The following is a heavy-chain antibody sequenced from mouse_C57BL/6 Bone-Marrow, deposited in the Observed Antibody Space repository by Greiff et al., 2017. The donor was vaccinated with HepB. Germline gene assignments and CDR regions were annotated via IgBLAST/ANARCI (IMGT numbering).Heavy chain of an antibody. CDR2: SRNKANDYTT. J-gene: IGHJ3*01. D-gene: IGHD2-3*01. V-gene: IGHV7-1*01. CDR3: ARDANDGYYRFAY. CDR1: GFTFSDFY. Sequence: EVNVVESGGGLVQSGRSLRLSCATSGFTFSDFYMEWVRQAPGKGLEWIAASRNKANDYTTEYSASVKGRFIVSRDTSQSILYLQMNALRAEDTAIYYCARDANDGYYRFAYWGQGTLVTVSA.